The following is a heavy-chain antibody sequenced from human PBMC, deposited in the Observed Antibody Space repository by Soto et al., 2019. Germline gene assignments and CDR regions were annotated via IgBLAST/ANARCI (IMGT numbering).Heavy chain of an antibody. CDR1: GDSVSSNSVA. Sequence: PSQTLSLTCVISGDSVSSNSVAWNWIRQSPSRGLEWLGRTYYRSKWYNEYAVSVKSRIAINPDTSKNQFSLQLNSVTPEDTAVYYCTSNPLPEDYLRYWGQGTLVTVSS. J-gene: IGHJ4*02. CDR3: TSNPLPEDYLRY. CDR2: TYYRSKWYN. V-gene: IGHV6-1*01.